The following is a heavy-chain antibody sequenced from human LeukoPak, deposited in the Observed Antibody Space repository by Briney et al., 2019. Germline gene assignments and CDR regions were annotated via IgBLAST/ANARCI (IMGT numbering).Heavy chain of an antibody. CDR3: ARDKRGGGSLGMDV. CDR1: GGSISSYY. Sequence: SETLSLTCTVSGGSISSYYWSWIRQHPGKGLEWIGYIYYSGSTYYNPSLKSRVTISVDTSKNQFSLKLSSVTAADTAVYYCARDKRGGGSLGMDVWGQGTTVTVSS. D-gene: IGHD2-15*01. V-gene: IGHV4-59*06. CDR2: IYYSGST. J-gene: IGHJ6*02.